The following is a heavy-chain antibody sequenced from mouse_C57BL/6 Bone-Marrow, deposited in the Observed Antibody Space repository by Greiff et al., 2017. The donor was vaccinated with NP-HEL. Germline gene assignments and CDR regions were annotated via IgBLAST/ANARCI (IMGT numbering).Heavy chain of an antibody. J-gene: IGHJ4*01. CDR1: GFTFSNYW. D-gene: IGHD1-1*02. CDR2: IRLKSDNYAT. CDR3: TGRGGSGAMDY. V-gene: IGHV6-3*01. Sequence: EVQLVESGGGLVQPGGSMKLSCVASGFTFSNYWMNWVRQSPEKGLEWVAQIRLKSDNYATHYAESVKGRFTISRDDSKSSVYLQMNNLRAEDTGIYYCTGRGGSGAMDYWGQGTSVTVSS.